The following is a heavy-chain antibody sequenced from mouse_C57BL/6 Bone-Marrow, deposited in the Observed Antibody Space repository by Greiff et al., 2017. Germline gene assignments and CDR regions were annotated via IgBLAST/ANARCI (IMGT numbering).Heavy chain of an antibody. D-gene: IGHD2-3*01. CDR2: ISNGGGST. CDR1: GFTFSDYY. V-gene: IGHV5-12*01. J-gene: IGHJ4*01. CDR3: ARQGWLLYAMDY. Sequence: EVKLVESGGGLVQPGGSLKLSCAASGFTFSDYYMYWVRQTPEKRLEWVAYISNGGGSTYYPDNVKGRFTISRDNAKNTLYLQMSRLKSEDTAMYYCARQGWLLYAMDYWGQGTSVTVSS.